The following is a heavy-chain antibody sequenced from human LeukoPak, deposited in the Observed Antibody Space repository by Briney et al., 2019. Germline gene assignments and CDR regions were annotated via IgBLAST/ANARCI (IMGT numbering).Heavy chain of an antibody. CDR1: GGSISSYY. D-gene: IGHD3-16*02. Sequence: PSETLSPTCTVSGGSISSYYWSWIRQPPGKGLEWIGYIYYSGSTNYNPSLKSRVTISVDTSKNQFSLKLSSVTAADTAVYYCARSQYMITFGGVIVRDPRFDYWGQGTLVTVSS. V-gene: IGHV4-59*01. J-gene: IGHJ4*02. CDR2: IYYSGST. CDR3: ARSQYMITFGGVIVRDPRFDY.